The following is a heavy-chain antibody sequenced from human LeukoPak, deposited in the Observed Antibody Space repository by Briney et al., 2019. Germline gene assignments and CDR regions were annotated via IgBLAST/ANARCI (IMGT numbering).Heavy chain of an antibody. CDR1: GFTFSNAW. V-gene: IGHV3-15*01. J-gene: IGHJ6*03. Sequence: PGGSLRLSCADSGFTFSNAWMSWVRQAPGKGLEWVGRIKSKTDGGTTDYAAPVKGRFTISRDDSKNTLYLQMNSLKTEDTAVYYCTTIGPYYCYYYMDVWGKGTTVTVSS. CDR3: TTIGPYYCYYYMDV. D-gene: IGHD3-10*01. CDR2: IKSKTDGGTT.